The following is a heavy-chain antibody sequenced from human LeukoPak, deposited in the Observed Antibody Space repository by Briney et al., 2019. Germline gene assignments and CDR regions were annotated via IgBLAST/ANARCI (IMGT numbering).Heavy chain of an antibody. Sequence: EGSLRLSCAASGFTFSSYSMNWVRQAPGKGLEWVSSISSSSSYIYYTDSVKGRFTISRDNAKNSLYLQMNSLRAEDTAVYYCARDLGSCSGGSCYSYYYYYAMDVWGQGTTVTVSS. D-gene: IGHD2-15*01. CDR1: GFTFSSYS. V-gene: IGHV3-21*01. CDR2: ISSSSSYI. J-gene: IGHJ6*02. CDR3: ARDLGSCSGGSCYSYYYYYAMDV.